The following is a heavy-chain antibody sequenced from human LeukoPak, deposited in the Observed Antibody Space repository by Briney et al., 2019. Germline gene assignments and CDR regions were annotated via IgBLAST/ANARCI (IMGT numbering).Heavy chain of an antibody. Sequence: GGSLRLSCTASGITFVDYAMSWFHQAPGKGLEWVAVISYDGSNKYYADSVKGRFTISRDNSKNTLYLQMNSLRAEDTAVYYCARGKMDYWGQGTLVTVSS. J-gene: IGHJ4*02. CDR2: ISYDGSNK. V-gene: IGHV3-30-3*01. CDR3: ARGKMDY. CDR1: GITFVDYA.